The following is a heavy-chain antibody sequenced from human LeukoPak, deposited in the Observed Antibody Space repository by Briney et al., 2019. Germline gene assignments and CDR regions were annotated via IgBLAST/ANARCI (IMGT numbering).Heavy chain of an antibody. J-gene: IGHJ4*02. Sequence: SSVKVSCKASGGTFSSYAISWVRQTPGQGLEWMGRITPIFGTANYAQKFQGRVTITTDESTSTAYMELSSLRSEDTAVYYCARDRSIAVAGTLDYWGQGTLVTVSS. V-gene: IGHV1-69*05. CDR3: ARDRSIAVAGTLDY. CDR2: ITPIFGTA. D-gene: IGHD6-19*01. CDR1: GGTFSSYA.